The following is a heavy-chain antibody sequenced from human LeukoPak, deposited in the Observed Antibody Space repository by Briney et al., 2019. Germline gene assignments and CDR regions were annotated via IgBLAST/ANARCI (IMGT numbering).Heavy chain of an antibody. V-gene: IGHV3-23*01. CDR1: GFTFSSYA. Sequence: GGSLRLSCAASGFTFSSYAMSWVRQAPGKGLEWVSAISGSGGSTYYADSVKGRFTISRDNSKNTLYLQMNSLRAEDTAVYYCAKGVRLRFLEWLLPPMDVWGKGTTVTVSS. J-gene: IGHJ6*03. D-gene: IGHD3-3*01. CDR3: AKGVRLRFLEWLLPPMDV. CDR2: ISGSGGST.